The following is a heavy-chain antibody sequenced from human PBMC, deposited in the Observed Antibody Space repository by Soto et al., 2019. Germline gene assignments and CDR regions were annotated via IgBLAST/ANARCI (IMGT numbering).Heavy chain of an antibody. D-gene: IGHD3-22*01. J-gene: IGHJ4*02. Sequence: ASVKVSCKASGYTFTSYGISWVRQAPGQGLEWMGWISAYNGNTNYAQKLQGRVTITRDTSASTAYMELSSLRSEDTAVYYCARSPRALYYYDSSGTYYFDYWGQGTLVTVSS. CDR1: GYTFTSYG. CDR2: ISAYNGNT. V-gene: IGHV1-18*01. CDR3: ARSPRALYYYDSSGTYYFDY.